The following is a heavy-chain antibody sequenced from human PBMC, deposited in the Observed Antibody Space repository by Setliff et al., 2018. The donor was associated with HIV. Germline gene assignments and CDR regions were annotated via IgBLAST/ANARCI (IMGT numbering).Heavy chain of an antibody. J-gene: IGHJ4*02. CDR1: GDSVNDRSYF. Sequence: SETLSLTCTVSGDSVNDRSYFWGWIRQPPGKGLEWIGTFYYNGDSRYNPSLKSRVTISVDTSKNQFSLKLSSVTAADTAVYYCARGRLMGSSVLFFDFWGQGILVTVSS. V-gene: IGHV4-39*01. D-gene: IGHD1-26*01. CDR2: FYYNGDS. CDR3: ARGRLMGSSVLFFDF.